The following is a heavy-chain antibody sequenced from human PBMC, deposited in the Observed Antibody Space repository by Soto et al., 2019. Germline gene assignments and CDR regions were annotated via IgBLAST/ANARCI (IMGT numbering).Heavy chain of an antibody. V-gene: IGHV4-30-2*01. CDR1: NGSVSSGTYS. Sequence: SETLYLTCTVSNGSVSSGTYSWSWVQHPPGKGLEWIGYIYYSVTTYYTPSLKSRLTMSMDRANDHFSLNLTSVTAADTAVYFCASSPYYYGREVRRQGITVSVS. J-gene: IGHJ6*02. CDR2: IYYSVTT. CDR3: ASSPYYYGREV.